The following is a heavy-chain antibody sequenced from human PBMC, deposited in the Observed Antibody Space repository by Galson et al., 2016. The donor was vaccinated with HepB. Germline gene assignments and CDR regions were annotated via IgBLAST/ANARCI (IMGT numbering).Heavy chain of an antibody. Sequence: SVKVPCKVSGYTLTELSMHWVRQAPGKGREWMGGFDPEDGETIYAQKFQGRVTMTEDTSTDTAYMELSSLRSEDTAVYYCATVSLRVNGSRDGYNYDFDYWGQGTLVTVSS. D-gene: IGHD5-24*01. CDR3: ATVSLRVNGSRDGYNYDFDY. CDR1: GYTLTELS. CDR2: FDPEDGET. J-gene: IGHJ4*02. V-gene: IGHV1-24*01.